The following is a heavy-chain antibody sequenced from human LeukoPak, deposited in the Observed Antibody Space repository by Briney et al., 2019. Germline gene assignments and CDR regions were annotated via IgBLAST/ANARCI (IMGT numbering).Heavy chain of an antibody. CDR3: ARLSGDYDSYRQYFVGYYYYYGMDV. D-gene: IGHD4-17*01. V-gene: IGHV4-39*07. CDR2: IHHSGNT. J-gene: IGHJ6*02. CDR1: GDSISSSGYY. Sequence: SETLSLTCSVSGDSISSSGYYWDWIRQPPGKGLEWIGSIHHSGNTNYNPSLKSRVTISVDTSKNQFSLKLSSVTAADTAVYYCARLSGDYDSYRQYFVGYYYYYGMDVWGQGTTVTVSS.